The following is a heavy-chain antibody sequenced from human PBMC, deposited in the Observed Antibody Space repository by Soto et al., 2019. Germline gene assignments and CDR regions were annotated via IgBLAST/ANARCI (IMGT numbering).Heavy chain of an antibody. J-gene: IGHJ3*02. CDR3: GKHQLVGGRSSLAFDI. D-gene: IGHD6-13*01. Sequence: QVQLVESGGGVVQPGRSLRLSCAASGFTFSSYGMHWVRQAPGKGLEWVAVISYDGSNKYYADSVKGRFTISRDNSKNTLYLQMNSLRAEDTAVYYCGKHQLVGGRSSLAFDIWGQGTMVTVSS. CDR2: ISYDGSNK. V-gene: IGHV3-30*03. CDR1: GFTFSSYG.